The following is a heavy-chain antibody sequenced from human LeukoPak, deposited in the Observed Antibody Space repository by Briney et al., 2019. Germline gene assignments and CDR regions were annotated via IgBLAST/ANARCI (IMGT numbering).Heavy chain of an antibody. Sequence: GGSLRLSCAAYGFTSSIYWMSWVRQAPGKGLEWVANIKEDVNEKNYVDSVKGRFIISGDNARNSLFLQMNSLRAEDTAVYYCARRSDDNWFAPWGQGTLVTVSS. CDR2: IKEDVNEK. CDR1: GFTSSIYW. J-gene: IGHJ5*02. CDR3: ARRSDDNWFAP. D-gene: IGHD3-16*01. V-gene: IGHV3-7*01.